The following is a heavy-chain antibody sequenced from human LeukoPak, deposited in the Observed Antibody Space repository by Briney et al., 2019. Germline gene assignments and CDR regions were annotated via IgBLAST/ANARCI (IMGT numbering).Heavy chain of an antibody. J-gene: IGHJ5*01. V-gene: IGHV3-30*01. CDR3: ARARFDS. Sequence: GGSLRLSCAASGFTFNRYAMHWLRQAPGKGPEWVAFVSFGGDLTFYADSVKGRFTVSRDNSENTVSLQMNSLRAADTAVYFCARARFDSWGQGTLVTVSS. CDR2: VSFGGDLT. CDR1: GFTFNRYA.